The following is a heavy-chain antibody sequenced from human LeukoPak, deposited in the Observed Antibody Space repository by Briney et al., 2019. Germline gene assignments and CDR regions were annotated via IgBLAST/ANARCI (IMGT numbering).Heavy chain of an antibody. Sequence: PSETLSLTCTVSGGSISSYYWSWIRQPPGKGLEWIGEINHSGSTNYNPSLKSRVTISVDTSKNQFSLKLSSVTAADTAVYYCARQPDIVATPKSYYYMDVWGKGTTVTISS. J-gene: IGHJ6*03. V-gene: IGHV4-34*01. CDR1: GGSISSYY. D-gene: IGHD5-12*01. CDR3: ARQPDIVATPKSYYYMDV. CDR2: INHSGST.